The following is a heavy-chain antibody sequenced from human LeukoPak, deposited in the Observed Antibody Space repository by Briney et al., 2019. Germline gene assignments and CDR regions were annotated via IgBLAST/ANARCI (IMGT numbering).Heavy chain of an antibody. CDR1: GFTFSSYS. Sequence: GGSLRLSCAASGFTFSSYSMNWVRQAPGKGLEWVSYISSSSSTIYYADSVKGRFTISRDNAKNSLYLQMNSLRAEDTAVYYCARDLTGTTDYYYYMDVWGKGTTVTVSS. J-gene: IGHJ6*03. CDR2: ISSSSSTI. D-gene: IGHD1-7*01. CDR3: ARDLTGTTDYYYYMDV. V-gene: IGHV3-48*01.